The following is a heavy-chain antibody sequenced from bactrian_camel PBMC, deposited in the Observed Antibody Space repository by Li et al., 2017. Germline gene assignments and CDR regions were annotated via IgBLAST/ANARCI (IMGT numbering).Heavy chain of an antibody. V-gene: IGHV3-2*01. Sequence: HVQLVESGGGLVQPGESLTLSCTTSGFKFNTFFMSWVRQNPEGGLEWVASIEDDGTQTYYADFGKGRFTISRDNAKNMVYLQLNSLKSEDTALYYCAIDFDVFSYWGQGTQVTVS. CDR3: AIDFDVFSY. CDR2: IEDDGTQT. J-gene: IGHJ4*01. CDR1: GFKFNTFF.